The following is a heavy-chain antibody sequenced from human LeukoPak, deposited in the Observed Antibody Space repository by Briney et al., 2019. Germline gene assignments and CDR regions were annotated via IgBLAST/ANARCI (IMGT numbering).Heavy chain of an antibody. D-gene: IGHD4-17*01. CDR2: INPNSGGT. CDR1: GYTFTGYY. J-gene: IGHJ5*02. CDR3: ARHMTTANNWFDP. Sequence: ASVTVSYKASGYTFTGYYMHWVRQAPGQGLEWMGWINPNSGGTNYEQKFQGRVIMTRDTSISTAYMELSRLRSDDTAVYYCARHMTTANNWFDPWGQGTLVTVSS. V-gene: IGHV1-2*02.